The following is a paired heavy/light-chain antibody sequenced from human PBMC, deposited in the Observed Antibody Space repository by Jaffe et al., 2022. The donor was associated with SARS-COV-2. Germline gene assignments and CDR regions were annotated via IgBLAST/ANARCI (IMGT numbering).Heavy chain of an antibody. Sequence: QVQLVESGGGLVQPGRSLRLSCAASGFTFSSYGMHWVRQAPGKGLEWVAVIPYDGGNRYYADSVKGRFTISRDNSRNTLFLQMDSLRPEDTAFYYCAKVAGRDRGYDFLLEKWGQGTLVTVSS. J-gene: IGHJ4*02. CDR3: AKVAGRDRGYDFLLEK. D-gene: IGHD5-12*01. CDR2: IPYDGGNR. CDR1: GFTFSSYG. V-gene: IGHV3-30*18.
Light chain of an antibody. Sequence: DIVMTQSPDSLAVSLGERATINCKSSQSILYSSNNKNYLAWFQQKPGQPPKLLIYWASTRESGVPDRFSGSGSGTDFTLTISSLQAEDVAIYYCQQYFNTPITFGQGTRLEIK. CDR1: QSILYSSNNKNY. V-gene: IGKV4-1*01. J-gene: IGKJ5*01. CDR2: WAS. CDR3: QQYFNTPIT.